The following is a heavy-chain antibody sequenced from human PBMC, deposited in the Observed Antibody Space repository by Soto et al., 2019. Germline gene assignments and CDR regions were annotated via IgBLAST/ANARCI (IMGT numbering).Heavy chain of an antibody. CDR1: GFIFSDYE. CDR3: ARAGSGTYSHFYY. Sequence: GGSLRLSCAASGFIFSDYEMNWVRQAPGKGLEWVSYISSSGRTIYYADSVKGRFTISRDNARNSLFLQMNSLRAEDTAVYYCARAGSGTYSHFYYWGQGXLVTVSS. J-gene: IGHJ4*02. D-gene: IGHD1-26*01. V-gene: IGHV3-48*03. CDR2: ISSSGRTI.